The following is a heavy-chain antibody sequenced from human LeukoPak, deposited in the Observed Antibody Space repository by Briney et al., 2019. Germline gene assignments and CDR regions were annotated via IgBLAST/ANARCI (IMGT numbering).Heavy chain of an antibody. V-gene: IGHV3-7*01. CDR2: IKNDGSEK. J-gene: IGHJ4*02. CDR1: GFTFSSYW. Sequence: GGSLRLSCAASGFTFSSYWMTWVRRAPGKGLEWVAHIKNDGSEKYYVDSVKGRFTISRDNAKNSLYLQMNSLRVEDTAVYYCARDPASAVPIDYLGQGTLVTVSS. CDR3: ARDPASAVPIDY. D-gene: IGHD2-2*01.